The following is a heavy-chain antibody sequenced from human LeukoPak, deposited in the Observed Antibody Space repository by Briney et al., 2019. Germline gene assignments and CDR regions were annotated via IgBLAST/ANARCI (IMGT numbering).Heavy chain of an antibody. CDR2: IRSKANSYAT. CDR1: GFTFSGSA. V-gene: IGHV3-73*01. D-gene: IGHD3-10*01. J-gene: IGHJ4*02. CDR3: YTYYYGSGSYNPPFYFDY. Sequence: QAGGSLRLSCAASGFTFSGSAMHWVRQASGKGLEWVGRIRSKANSYATAYAASVKGRFTISRDDSKNTAYLQMNSQKTEDTAVYYCYTYYYGSGSYNPPFYFDYWGQGTLVTVSS.